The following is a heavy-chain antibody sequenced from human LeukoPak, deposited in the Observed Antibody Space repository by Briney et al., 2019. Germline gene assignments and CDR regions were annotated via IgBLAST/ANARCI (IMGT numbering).Heavy chain of an antibody. J-gene: IGHJ6*02. CDR1: GESFSDYY. CDR3: ARGLRSVTWERELMYYQFYGMDV. D-gene: IGHD1-26*01. V-gene: IGHV4-34*01. CDR2: ITLSGAT. Sequence: PSQTLSLTCAVSGESFSDYYWIWIRQFPGKGLEWIGEITLSGATNYNPSLKNRVTISIDTSKKQFSLRLRSLTAADTGVSYCARGLRSVTWERELMYYQFYGMDVWGQGTTVSVSS.